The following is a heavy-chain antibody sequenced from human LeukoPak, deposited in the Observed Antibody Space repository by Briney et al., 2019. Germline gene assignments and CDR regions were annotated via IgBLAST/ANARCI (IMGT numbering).Heavy chain of an antibody. CDR1: GFTFSSYG. D-gene: IGHD3-10*01. V-gene: IGHV3-33*01. CDR2: IWYDGSNK. Sequence: GGSLRLSCAASGFTFSSYGMHWVRQAPGKGLEWVAVIWYDGSNKYYADSVKGRFTISRDNSKDTLYLQMNSLRAEDTAVYYCARVSGITMVRGGDTLDYWGQGTLVTVSS. J-gene: IGHJ4*02. CDR3: ARVSGITMVRGGDTLDY.